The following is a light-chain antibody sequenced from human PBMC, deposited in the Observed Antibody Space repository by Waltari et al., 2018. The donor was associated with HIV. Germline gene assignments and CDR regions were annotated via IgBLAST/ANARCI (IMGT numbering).Light chain of an antibody. Sequence: QSALTQPASVSGSPGQSISLSCTGTSSDVGGYNAVSWYQQPPAKAPKLVILEVSNRPSGVSNRFSSSKSGNRASLTISGLQAEDEAYYYCSSYTSSDTVVFGGGTKVTVL. J-gene: IGLJ2*01. V-gene: IGLV2-14*01. CDR2: EVS. CDR3: SSYTSSDTVV. CDR1: SSDVGGYNA.